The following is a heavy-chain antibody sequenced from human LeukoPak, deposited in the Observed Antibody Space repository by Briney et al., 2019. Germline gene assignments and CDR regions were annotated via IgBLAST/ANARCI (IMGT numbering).Heavy chain of an antibody. CDR3: AKDLLGYCSSTSCPQYFQH. V-gene: IGHV3-48*01. CDR1: GFTFSSYS. D-gene: IGHD2-2*01. Sequence: QPGRSLRLSCAASGFTFSSYSMNWVRQAPGKGLEWVSYISSSSSTIYYADSVKGRFTISRDNAKNSLYLQMNSLRAEDTAVYYCAKDLLGYCSSTSCPQYFQHWGQGTLVTVSS. CDR2: ISSSSSTI. J-gene: IGHJ1*01.